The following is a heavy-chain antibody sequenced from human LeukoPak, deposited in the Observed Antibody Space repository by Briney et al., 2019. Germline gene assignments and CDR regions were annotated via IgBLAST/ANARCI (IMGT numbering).Heavy chain of an antibody. CDR2: IYSGGTT. CDR1: GFTVSSTY. J-gene: IGHJ4*02. Sequence: GGSLILSCAASGFTVSSTYMTWVRQAPGKGLEWVSLIYSGGTTYHADSVKGRFTISRDNSKNTLYLQMNSLRVEDTAVYYCARAPPGYCSGGSCYPFDYWGQGTLVTVSS. V-gene: IGHV3-66*02. CDR3: ARAPPGYCSGGSCYPFDY. D-gene: IGHD2-15*01.